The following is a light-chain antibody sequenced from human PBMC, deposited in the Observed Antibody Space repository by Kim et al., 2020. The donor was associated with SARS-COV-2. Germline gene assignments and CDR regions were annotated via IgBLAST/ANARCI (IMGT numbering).Light chain of an antibody. J-gene: IGKJ4*01. Sequence: VSPAERATLSCRARQSVSSNLAWSQQKPGQAPRLLIYGASTRATGIPARFSGSGYGTEFTLTISRLQSEDFAVYYCQQYNNWPLTFGGGTKVDIK. CDR2: GAS. CDR3: QQYNNWPLT. CDR1: QSVSSN. V-gene: IGKV3-15*01.